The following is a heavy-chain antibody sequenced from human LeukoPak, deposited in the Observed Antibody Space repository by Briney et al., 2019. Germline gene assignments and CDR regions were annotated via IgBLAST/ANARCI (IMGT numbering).Heavy chain of an antibody. D-gene: IGHD3-22*01. Sequence: GESLKISCKGSGYSFTNYWIGWVRQMPGKGLEWMGIIYPGDSDTRYSPSFQGQVTVPAAKSISTAYLQWSSLKASDTAMYYCARHVGDSSGYYYPHYYYYMDVWGKGTTVTVSS. CDR2: IYPGDSDT. CDR3: ARHVGDSSGYYYPHYYYYMDV. J-gene: IGHJ6*03. V-gene: IGHV5-51*01. CDR1: GYSFTNYW.